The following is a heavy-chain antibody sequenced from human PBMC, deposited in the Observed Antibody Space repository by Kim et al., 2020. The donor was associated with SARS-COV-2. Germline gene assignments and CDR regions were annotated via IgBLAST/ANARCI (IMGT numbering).Heavy chain of an antibody. D-gene: IGHD6-19*01. CDR1: GGSFSGYY. J-gene: IGHJ4*02. V-gene: IGHV4-34*01. CDR2: INHSGST. Sequence: SETLSLTCAVYGGSFSGYYWSWIRQPPGKGLEWIGEINHSGSTNYNPSLKSRVTISVDTSKNQFSLKLSSVTAADTAVYYCARGGPNIAVKTYGVGPFDYWGQGTLVTVSS. CDR3: ARGGPNIAVKTYGVGPFDY.